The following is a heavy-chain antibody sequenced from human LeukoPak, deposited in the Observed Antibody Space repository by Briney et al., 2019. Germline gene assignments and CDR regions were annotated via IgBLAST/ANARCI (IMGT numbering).Heavy chain of an antibody. J-gene: IGHJ4*02. D-gene: IGHD3-22*01. V-gene: IGHV4-30-4*01. CDR1: GGSISSGDYY. CDR2: IYYSGST. CDR3: AGLVGRYSSGLYYYYFDY. Sequence: PSETLSLTCTVSGGSISSGDYYWSWIRQPPGKGLEWIGYIYYSGSTYYNPSLKSRVTISIDKSKNQFFLNLSSVTAADTAVYYCAGLVGRYSSGLYYYYFDYWGQGTLVTVSS.